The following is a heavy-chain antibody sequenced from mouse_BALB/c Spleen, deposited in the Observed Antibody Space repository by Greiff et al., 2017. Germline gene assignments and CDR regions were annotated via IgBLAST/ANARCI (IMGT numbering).Heavy chain of an antibody. CDR2: ISYSGST. CDR3: ARSRGLGNYFDY. D-gene: IGHD3-3*01. V-gene: IGHV3-2*02. Sequence: EVKLQESGPGLVKPSQSLSLTCTVTGYSITSDYAWNWIRQFPGNKLEWMGYISYSGSTSYNPSLKSRISITRDTSKNQFFLQLNSVTTEDTATCYCARSRGLGNYFDYWGQGTTLTVSS. CDR1: GYSITSDYA. J-gene: IGHJ2*01.